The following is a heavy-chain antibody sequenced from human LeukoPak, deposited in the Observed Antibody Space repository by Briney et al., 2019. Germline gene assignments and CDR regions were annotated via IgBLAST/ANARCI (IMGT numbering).Heavy chain of an antibody. J-gene: IGHJ6*02. Sequence: SETLSLTCTVSGGSISSSSYYWGWIRQPPGKGLEWIGSIYYSGSTYYNPSLKSRVTISVDTSKNQLSLKLSSVTAADAAVYYCARDRGYYYDSSGYYHYYYGMDVWGQGTTVTVSS. CDR3: ARDRGYYYDSSGYYHYYYGMDV. CDR1: GGSISSSSYY. D-gene: IGHD3-22*01. CDR2: IYYSGST. V-gene: IGHV4-39*02.